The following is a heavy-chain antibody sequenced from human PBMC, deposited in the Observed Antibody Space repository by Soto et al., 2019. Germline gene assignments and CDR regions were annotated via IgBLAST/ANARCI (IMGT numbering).Heavy chain of an antibody. J-gene: IGHJ4*02. D-gene: IGHD2-2*01. Sequence: QVQLVQSGAEVKKPGASVKVSCKASGYTFSSYAISWVRQAPGQGLEWMGGIIPIFGTANYAQKFQGRVTITADKSTSTAYMELSSLRSEDTAVYYCARVVIPAAIGYFDYWGQGTLVTVSS. CDR1: GYTFSSYA. V-gene: IGHV1-69*06. CDR2: IIPIFGTA. CDR3: ARVVIPAAIGYFDY.